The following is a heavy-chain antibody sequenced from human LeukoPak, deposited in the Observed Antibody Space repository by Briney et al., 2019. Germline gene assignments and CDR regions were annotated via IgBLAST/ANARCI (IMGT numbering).Heavy chain of an antibody. V-gene: IGHV3-30*18. Sequence: GGSLRLSCAASGFTFSIYGMHWVRQAPGKGLEWVAFISYDGSNKDYADNVKGRFTISRDNSKNTLYLQMNRLRAEDTAVYYCAKDLTYYGSGSYYAGGFDYWGQGTLVTVSS. CDR2: ISYDGSNK. D-gene: IGHD3-10*01. CDR1: GFTFSIYG. J-gene: IGHJ4*02. CDR3: AKDLTYYGSGSYYAGGFDY.